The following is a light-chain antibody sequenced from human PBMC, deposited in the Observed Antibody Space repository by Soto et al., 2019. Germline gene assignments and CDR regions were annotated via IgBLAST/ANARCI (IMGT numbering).Light chain of an antibody. V-gene: IGKV1-8*01. CDR2: AAS. J-gene: IGKJ5*01. CDR1: QGISSY. Sequence: AIRMTQSPSSLSASTGDRVTITCRASQGISSYLAWYQQKPGKAPKLLIYAASTLQSGVPSRFSGSGSGTDFTLTFSCLQSEDFATYYCQQYYSYPIAFGQGTRLEIK. CDR3: QQYYSYPIA.